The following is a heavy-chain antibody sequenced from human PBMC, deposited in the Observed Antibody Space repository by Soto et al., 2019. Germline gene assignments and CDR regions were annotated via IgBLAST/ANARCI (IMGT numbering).Heavy chain of an antibody. CDR3: AKDGRAIAVAGTKFAGFDY. CDR2: ISGSGGST. J-gene: IGHJ4*02. D-gene: IGHD6-19*01. V-gene: IGHV3-23*01. Sequence: GGSLRLSCAASGFTFSSYAMSWVRQAPGKGLEWVSAISGSGGSTYYADSVKGRFTISRDNSKNTLYLQMNSLRAEDTAVYYCAKDGRAIAVAGTKFAGFDYWGQGTLVTVSS. CDR1: GFTFSSYA.